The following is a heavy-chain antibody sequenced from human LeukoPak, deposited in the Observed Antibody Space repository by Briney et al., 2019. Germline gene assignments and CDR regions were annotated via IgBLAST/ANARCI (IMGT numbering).Heavy chain of an antibody. CDR1: GGSISSYY. D-gene: IGHD3-22*01. V-gene: IGHV4-4*07. J-gene: IGHJ5*02. CDR2: IYTSGST. CDR3: ARSFTMMNWFDP. Sequence: SETLSLTCTVSGGSISSYYWSWIRQPAGKGLEWIGRIYTSGSTNYNPSLKSRVTMSVDTSKNQSSLKLSSVTAADTAVYYCARSFTMMNWFDPWGQGTLVTVSS.